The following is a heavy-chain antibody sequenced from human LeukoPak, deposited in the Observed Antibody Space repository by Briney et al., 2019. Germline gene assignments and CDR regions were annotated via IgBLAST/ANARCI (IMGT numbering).Heavy chain of an antibody. J-gene: IGHJ4*02. CDR3: AKSATTVTSNFYY. V-gene: IGHV3-23*01. D-gene: IGHD4-17*01. Sequence: GGSLRLSCAASGFTFSSHGMSWVRQAPGKGLEWVSGISGSGGGTFHADSVRGRFTISRDNSKNTVYLQMNSLRAEDTAVYYCAKSATTVTSNFYYWGQRTLVTVSS. CDR1: GFTFSSHG. CDR2: ISGSGGGT.